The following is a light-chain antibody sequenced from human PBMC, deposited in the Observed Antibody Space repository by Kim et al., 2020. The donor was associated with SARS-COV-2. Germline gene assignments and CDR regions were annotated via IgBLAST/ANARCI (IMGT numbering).Light chain of an antibody. CDR2: DAS. CDR1: QSVSSY. J-gene: IGKJ4*01. V-gene: IGKV3-11*01. Sequence: LSQGEKATRSCRASQSVSSYLAWYQQKPGQAPRLLIYDASNRATGIPARFSGSWSWTDFTLTIRSLEPEDFAVYYCQQRSNLPLTFGGGTKVVIK. CDR3: QQRSNLPLT.